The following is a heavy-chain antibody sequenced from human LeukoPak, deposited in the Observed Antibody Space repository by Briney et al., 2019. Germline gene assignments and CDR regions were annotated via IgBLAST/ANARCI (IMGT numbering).Heavy chain of an antibody. J-gene: IGHJ3*02. D-gene: IGHD2-15*01. CDR2: IYYSGST. V-gene: IGHV4-59*01. Sequence: SETLSLTCTVSGGSISSYCWSWIRQPPGKGLEWVGYIYYSGSTNYNPSLKSRVTISVDTSKNQFSLKLSSVTAADTAVYYCARDRGPGLVVAARRFLVDAFDIWGQGTMVTVSS. CDR1: GGSISSYC. CDR3: ARDRGPGLVVAARRFLVDAFDI.